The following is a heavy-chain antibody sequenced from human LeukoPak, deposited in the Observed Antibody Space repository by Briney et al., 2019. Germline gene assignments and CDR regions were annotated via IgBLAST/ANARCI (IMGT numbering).Heavy chain of an antibody. Sequence: SETLSLTCTVSGGSISSYYWSWIRQPPGKGLEWIGYLFHSGTPRYNPSLKSRVTISADTSKNQFFLTLNSTTAADTAVYFCARRRGWKQQLVYFDYWGQGTLVTVSS. J-gene: IGHJ4*02. CDR3: ARRRGWKQQLVYFDY. V-gene: IGHV4-59*08. D-gene: IGHD6-13*01. CDR2: LFHSGTP. CDR1: GGSISSYY.